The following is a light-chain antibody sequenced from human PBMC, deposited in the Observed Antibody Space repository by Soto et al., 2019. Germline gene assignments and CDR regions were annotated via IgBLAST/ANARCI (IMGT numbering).Light chain of an antibody. CDR2: GAS. J-gene: IGKJ1*01. V-gene: IGKV3-15*01. CDR1: QSVKSN. Sequence: EIVMTQSPATLSLSPGERAPLSCRASQSVKSNLAWYQQKPGQSPRLLIHGASTRSTGIPARFSGSGSGTEFTITISSLQAEDFAVYYCQQYQNWPPWTFGQGTKVEI. CDR3: QQYQNWPPWT.